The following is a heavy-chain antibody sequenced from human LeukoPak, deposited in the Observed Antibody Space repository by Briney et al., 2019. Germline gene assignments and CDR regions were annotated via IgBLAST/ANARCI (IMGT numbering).Heavy chain of an antibody. V-gene: IGHV4-61*02. CDR2: IYTSGST. D-gene: IGHD1-1*01. Sequence: PSQTLSLTCTVSGGSINSGTYYSRWIRQPAGKGLEWIGRIYTSGSTNYYPSLKSRVTISVDTSKNQFSLKLSSVTAADTAVYYCARTNWHYYYMDVWGKGTTVTVSS. CDR3: ARTNWHYYYMDV. CDR1: GGSINSGTYY. J-gene: IGHJ6*03.